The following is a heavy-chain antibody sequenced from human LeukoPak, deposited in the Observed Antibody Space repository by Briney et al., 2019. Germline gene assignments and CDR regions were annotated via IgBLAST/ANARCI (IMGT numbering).Heavy chain of an antibody. J-gene: IGHJ3*02. CDR3: ASGLAYCSGGSCYSDAFDI. Sequence: GASVKVSCKASGYTFTGYYMHWVRQAPGQGLEWMGWINPNSGGTNYAQKFQGGVTMTRDTSISTAYMELSRLRSDDTAVYYCASGLAYCSGGSCYSDAFDIWGQGTMVTVSS. CDR1: GYTFTGYY. CDR2: INPNSGGT. D-gene: IGHD2-15*01. V-gene: IGHV1-2*02.